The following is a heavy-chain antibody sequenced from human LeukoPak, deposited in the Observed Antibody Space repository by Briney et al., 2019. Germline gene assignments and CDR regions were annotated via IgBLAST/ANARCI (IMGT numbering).Heavy chain of an antibody. J-gene: IGHJ4*02. V-gene: IGHV4-34*01. Sequence: SETLSLTSAVYGGSFSGYYCSWIRQPPGKGLEWIGEINHSGSTRYNPSLKSRVTISVDASKNQFSLKLSSVTAADTAVYYCAVAAAGSDYYFDYWGQGTLVTVSS. D-gene: IGHD6-13*01. CDR3: AVAAAGSDYYFDY. CDR2: INHSGST. CDR1: GGSFSGYY.